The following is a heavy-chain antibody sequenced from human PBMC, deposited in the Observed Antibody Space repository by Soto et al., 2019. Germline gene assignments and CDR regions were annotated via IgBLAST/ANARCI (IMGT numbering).Heavy chain of an antibody. CDR3: ARGGVRGGMDV. CDR2: IGTAGDT. D-gene: IGHD3-10*01. V-gene: IGHV3-13*01. Sequence: GGSLRLSCAASGFTFSSYDMHWVRQATGKGLEWVSAIGTAGDTYYPGSVKGRFTISRENAKNSLYLQMNSLRAGDTAVYYCARGGVRGGMDVWGKGTTVTVSS. J-gene: IGHJ6*03. CDR1: GFTFSSYD.